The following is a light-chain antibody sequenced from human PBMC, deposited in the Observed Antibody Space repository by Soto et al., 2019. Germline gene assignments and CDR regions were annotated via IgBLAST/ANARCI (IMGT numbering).Light chain of an antibody. V-gene: IGKV3-11*01. J-gene: IGKJ5*01. Sequence: SPATLSLSPGERATLSCRASQSVSTYLGWYQQKPGQAPRLLIYDASNRATGIPARFSGSGSGTDFTLTISSLEPEDFAVYYCRQRSNWITFGQGTRLEIK. CDR2: DAS. CDR1: QSVSTY. CDR3: RQRSNWIT.